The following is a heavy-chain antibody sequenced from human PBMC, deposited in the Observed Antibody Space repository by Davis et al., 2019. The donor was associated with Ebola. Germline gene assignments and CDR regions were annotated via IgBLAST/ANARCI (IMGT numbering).Heavy chain of an antibody. V-gene: IGHV5-10-1*01. CDR3: ASSRDGYNSNDYYFDY. D-gene: IGHD5-24*01. Sequence: KVSCKASGYSFTSYWISWVRQMPGKGLEWMGRIDPSDSYTNYSPSFQGHVTISADKSISTAYLQWSSLKASDTAMYYCASSRDGYNSNDYYFDYWGQGTLVTVSS. CDR1: GYSFTSYW. J-gene: IGHJ4*02. CDR2: IDPSDSYT.